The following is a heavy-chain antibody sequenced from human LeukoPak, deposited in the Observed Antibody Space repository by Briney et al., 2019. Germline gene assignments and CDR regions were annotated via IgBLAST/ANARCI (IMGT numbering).Heavy chain of an antibody. CDR2: ISWNSGSI. CDR1: GFTFDDYA. D-gene: IGHD1-26*01. Sequence: GRSLRLSCAASGFTFDDYAMHWVRQAPGKGLEWVSGISWNSGSIGYADSVKGRFTISRDNAKNSLYLQMNSLRAEDTALYYCAKGEWELLLGVDYWGQGTLVTVSS. CDR3: AKGEWELLLGVDY. V-gene: IGHV3-9*01. J-gene: IGHJ4*02.